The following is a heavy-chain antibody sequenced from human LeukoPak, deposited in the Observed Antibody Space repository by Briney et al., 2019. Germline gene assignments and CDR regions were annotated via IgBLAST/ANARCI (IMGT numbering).Heavy chain of an antibody. V-gene: IGHV4-61*01. J-gene: IGHJ6*02. Sequence: PSETLSLTCTVSGGSVSSGSSYWSWIRQPPGKGLEWIGYLYYSGSTNYNPSLKSRVTISVDTSKNQFSLKLSSVTAADTAVYYCARGFGALKPNYYYYGMDVWGQGTTVTVSS. CDR2: LYYSGST. CDR3: ARGFGALKPNYYYYGMDV. D-gene: IGHD3-10*01. CDR1: GGSVSSGSSY.